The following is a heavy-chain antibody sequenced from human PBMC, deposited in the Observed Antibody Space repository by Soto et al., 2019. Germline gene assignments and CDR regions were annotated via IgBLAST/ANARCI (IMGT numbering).Heavy chain of an antibody. CDR3: AGDQGTTYYYDMDG. Sequence: QVQLVQSGAEVKKPGSSVKVSCKASGGTFSSYAISWVRQAPGQGLEWMGGIIPIFGTANYAQKLQGRVTMTADEYTSTGDLRQSSLRSEDTAVYYCAGDQGTTYYYDMDGWGQGTTVTVSS. CDR2: IIPIFGTA. V-gene: IGHV1-69*01. D-gene: IGHD1-7*01. CDR1: GGTFSSYA. J-gene: IGHJ6*02.